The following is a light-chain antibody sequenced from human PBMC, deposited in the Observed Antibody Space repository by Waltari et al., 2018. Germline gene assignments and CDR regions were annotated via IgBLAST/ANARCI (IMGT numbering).Light chain of an antibody. Sequence: DIKMTQSPSSLSASVGATVTITCRASQSVGRFLNWYQQRPGEAPNLLIYKTSNLQGGVPSRFSGSGSGTDFTLTIDSLQPEDFATYYCQQSDGIPFTFGPGT. V-gene: IGKV1-39*01. CDR2: KTS. J-gene: IGKJ2*01. CDR1: QSVGRF. CDR3: QQSDGIPFT.